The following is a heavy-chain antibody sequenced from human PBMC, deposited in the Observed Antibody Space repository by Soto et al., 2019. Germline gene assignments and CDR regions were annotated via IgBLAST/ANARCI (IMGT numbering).Heavy chain of an antibody. V-gene: IGHV4-59*08. J-gene: IGHJ4*02. CDR2: IYYSGST. CDR1: SGSISSYY. CDR3: ARHNYGSGSTYFDY. D-gene: IGHD3-10*01. Sequence: SETLSLTCTVSSGSISSYYWSWIRQPPGEGLQWIGYIYYSGSTNYNPSLKSRVTISVDTSKNQFSLKLNSMTAADTAVYYCARHNYGSGSTYFDYWGQGTLVTVSS.